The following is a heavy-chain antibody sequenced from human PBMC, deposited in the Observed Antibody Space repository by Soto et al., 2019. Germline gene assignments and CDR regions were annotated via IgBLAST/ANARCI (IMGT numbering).Heavy chain of an antibody. V-gene: IGHV3-11*01. CDR3: ARVRFGEGGYAMDV. CDR1: GLTFSDCY. J-gene: IGHJ6*02. Sequence: QVQLVESGGGLVKPGGSLRLSCAASGLTFSDCYMNWIRQAPGQGLEWVSYISSSGSSINYAGSVKGRFTISRDNAKNSRYLQMNSLRAEDTAMYYCARVRFGEGGYAMDVWGQGTTVTVSS. CDR2: ISSSGSSI. D-gene: IGHD3-10*01.